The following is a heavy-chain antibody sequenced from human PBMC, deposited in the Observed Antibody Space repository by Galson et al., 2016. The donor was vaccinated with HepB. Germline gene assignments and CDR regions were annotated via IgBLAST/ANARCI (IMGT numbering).Heavy chain of an antibody. V-gene: IGHV4-31*03. CDR1: GGSVHSGNYC. J-gene: IGHJ4*02. CDR3: ARSTAEIRGATPVIDF. D-gene: IGHD1-26*01. CDR2: IYHSGDA. Sequence: LTCTVSGGSVHSGNYCSWIRQLPGNGLELIGNIYHSGDAHVHPSPKSRITLSVDKSENHFSLRLPSVTAADTAIYYCARSTAEIRGATPVIDFWGQGTQVIVSS.